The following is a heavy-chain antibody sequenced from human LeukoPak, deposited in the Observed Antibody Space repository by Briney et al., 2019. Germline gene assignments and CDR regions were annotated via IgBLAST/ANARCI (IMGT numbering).Heavy chain of an antibody. V-gene: IGHV3-30*04. CDR2: ISYDGSKK. CDR1: GFTFSSYA. CDR3: ARGPGIAARYYYYYMDV. D-gene: IGHD6-6*01. J-gene: IGHJ6*03. Sequence: PGRSLRLSCAASGFTFSSYAMHWVRQAPGKGLEWVAVISYDGSKKYYADSVKGRFTISRDNSKNTLYLQMNSLRSEDTAVYYCARGPGIAARYYYYYMDVWGKGTTVTVSS.